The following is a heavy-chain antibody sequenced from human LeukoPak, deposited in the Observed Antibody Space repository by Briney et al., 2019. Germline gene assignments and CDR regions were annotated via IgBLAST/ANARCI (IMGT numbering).Heavy chain of an antibody. D-gene: IGHD2-2*01. Sequence: SETLSLTCTVSGGPLINYHWSWIPQPAGRGVEWIGRIHSSEDTDYSPSLKSRVTISLDKSKSHFSLKLSSVTAADTAIYYCAREDSAAYCTSTNCFGFDYWGEGTLVTVSS. CDR3: AREDSAAYCTSTNCFGFDY. V-gene: IGHV4-4*07. J-gene: IGHJ4*02. CDR1: GGPLINYH. CDR2: IHSSEDT.